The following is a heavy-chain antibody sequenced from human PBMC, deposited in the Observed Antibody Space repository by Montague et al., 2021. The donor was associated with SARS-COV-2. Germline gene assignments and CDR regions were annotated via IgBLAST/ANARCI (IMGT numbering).Heavy chain of an antibody. Sequence: SETLSLTCAVYGGSLSGHSWSWVRQPPGKGLEWIGEVSESGSINYNPSLKNRVTISVATSTNQYSLKLSSLTAADTAVYFCARGRTGAEPATALGLGFFHSYCMDVWGKGTPVFVSS. CDR2: VSESGSI. CDR3: ARGRTGAEPATALGLGFFHSYCMDV. V-gene: IGHV4-34*01. J-gene: IGHJ6*03. D-gene: IGHD1-26*01. CDR1: GGSLSGHS.